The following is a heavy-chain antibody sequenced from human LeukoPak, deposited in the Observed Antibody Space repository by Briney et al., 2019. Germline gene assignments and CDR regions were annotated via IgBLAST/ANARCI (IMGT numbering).Heavy chain of an antibody. D-gene: IGHD3-10*01. CDR2: IYWDDGK. V-gene: IGHV2-5*02. CDR3: AHSTTHGSGSYGYGY. Sequence: SGPTLVKPTQTLTLTCTFSGFSLSTTGVGVGWIRQPPGKALEWLALIYWDDGKRYCPSLKSRLTITKDTSKNQVVLTMTTMDPVDTATYYCAHSTTHGSGSYGYGYWGQGTLVTVSS. CDR1: GFSLSTTGVG. J-gene: IGHJ4*02.